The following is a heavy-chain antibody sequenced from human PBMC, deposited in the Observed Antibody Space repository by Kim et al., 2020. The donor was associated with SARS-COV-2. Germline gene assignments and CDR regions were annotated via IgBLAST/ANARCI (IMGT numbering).Heavy chain of an antibody. J-gene: IGHJ2*01. V-gene: IGHV7-4-1*02. D-gene: IGHD6-13*01. CDR2: NP. Sequence: NPTYAQGLKGRFVFTVDTSVSTAYLQLSSLRTEDTAVYYCATRYSTSYFDLWGRGTLVTVSS. CDR3: ATRYSTSYFDL.